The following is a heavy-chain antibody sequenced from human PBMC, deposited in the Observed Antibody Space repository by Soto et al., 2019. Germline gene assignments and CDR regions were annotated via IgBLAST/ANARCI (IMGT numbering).Heavy chain of an antibody. CDR3: ARHRSMMTAVSPFDY. Sequence: QLQLQESGPGLVKPSETLSLTCTISGDSIQSSDYYWGWIRQPPGKGLEWIGSFFYSGNTYYNPSLKSRVTISAVSSANQFSLQLHSVTAADTAVFYCARHRSMMTAVSPFDYWGQGTLVTVSS. CDR2: FFYSGNT. D-gene: IGHD4-17*01. V-gene: IGHV4-39*01. CDR1: GDSIQSSDYY. J-gene: IGHJ4*02.